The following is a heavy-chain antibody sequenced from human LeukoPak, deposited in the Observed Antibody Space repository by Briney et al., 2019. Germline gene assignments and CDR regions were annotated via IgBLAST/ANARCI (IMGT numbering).Heavy chain of an antibody. V-gene: IGHV4-59*01. D-gene: IGHD3-22*01. Sequence: PSETLSLTCTVSGGSISSYYWSWIRQPPGKGLEWIGNIYDSGSANYNPSLKSRVTISVDTSKNQCSLKLSSVTAADTAVYYCARQSISGSSLSYFDYWGQGTLVNVSS. CDR2: IYDSGSA. CDR3: ARQSISGSSLSYFDY. CDR1: GGSISSYY. J-gene: IGHJ4*02.